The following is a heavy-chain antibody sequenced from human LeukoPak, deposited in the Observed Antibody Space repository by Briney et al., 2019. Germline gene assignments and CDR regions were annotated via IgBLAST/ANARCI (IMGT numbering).Heavy chain of an antibody. Sequence: GGSLRLSCAASGFTFDSYPLHWVRQAPGKGLEWVSVISGDGDKTYYAASLRGRFPISRDNTKNSLFLQMNSLTTEDTAFYYCVKDIDTVGTNAFDIWGQGTMVTVSS. CDR2: ISGDGDKT. J-gene: IGHJ3*02. CDR1: GFTFDSYP. CDR3: VKDIDTVGTNAFDI. V-gene: IGHV3-43*02. D-gene: IGHD2-8*02.